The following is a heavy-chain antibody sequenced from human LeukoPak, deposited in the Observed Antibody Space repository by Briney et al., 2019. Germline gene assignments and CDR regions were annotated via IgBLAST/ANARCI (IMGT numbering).Heavy chain of an antibody. CDR2: IIPIFGTA. Sequence: GASVKVSCKASGGTFSSYAISWVRQAPGQGLEWMGGIIPIFGTANYAQKFQGRVTITPDASTSTAYMELSSLRSEDTAVYYCASPGYCSSTSCYTLFDYWGQGTLVTVSS. CDR3: ASPGYCSSTSCYTLFDY. J-gene: IGHJ4*02. V-gene: IGHV1-69*13. CDR1: GGTFSSYA. D-gene: IGHD2-2*02.